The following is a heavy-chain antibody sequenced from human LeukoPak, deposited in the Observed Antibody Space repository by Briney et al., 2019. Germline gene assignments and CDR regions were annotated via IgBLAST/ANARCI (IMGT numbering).Heavy chain of an antibody. CDR2: ISSSSTI. CDR1: GFTFSSYS. D-gene: IGHD6-6*01. Sequence: GGSLRLSCAASGFTFSSYSMNWVRQAPGKGLEWVSYISSSSTIYYADSVKGRFTISRDNAKNSLYLQMNSLRAEDTAVYYCARAPYSSSSDLDYWGQGTLVTVSS. CDR3: ARAPYSSSSDLDY. V-gene: IGHV3-48*01. J-gene: IGHJ4*02.